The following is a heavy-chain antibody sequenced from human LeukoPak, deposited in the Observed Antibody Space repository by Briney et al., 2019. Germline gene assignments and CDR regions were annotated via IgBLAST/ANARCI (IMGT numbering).Heavy chain of an antibody. V-gene: IGHV4-59*01. Sequence: SETLFLTCTVSGGSISSYYWSWIRQPPGKGLEWIGYIYYSGSTNYNPSLKSRVTISVDTSKNQFSLKLSSVTAADTAVYYCASGSYASAHDAFDIWGQGTMVTVSS. CDR2: IYYSGST. CDR3: ASGSYASAHDAFDI. J-gene: IGHJ3*02. CDR1: GGSISSYY. D-gene: IGHD1-26*01.